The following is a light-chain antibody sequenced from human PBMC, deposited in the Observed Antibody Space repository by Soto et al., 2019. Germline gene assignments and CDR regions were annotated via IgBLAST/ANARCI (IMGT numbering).Light chain of an antibody. CDR1: SSNIGSTT. V-gene: IGLV1-44*01. CDR2: NNN. Sequence: QAVVTQPPSASGTPGQRVTIACSGSSSNIGSTTVKWYQQLPGTAPKLLIYNNNQRPSGVPDRFSGSKSGTSASLAISGLQSEDEADYYCAAWDDILNGVVFGGGTQLTVL. J-gene: IGLJ3*02. CDR3: AAWDDILNGVV.